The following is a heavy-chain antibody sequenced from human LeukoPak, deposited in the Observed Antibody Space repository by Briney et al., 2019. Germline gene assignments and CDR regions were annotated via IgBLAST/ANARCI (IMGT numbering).Heavy chain of an antibody. D-gene: IGHD3-10*01. Sequence: SETLSLTCTVSGGSISNYYWSWIRQPPGKGLEWIGYIYYSGSTNYNPSLKSRVTISVDTSKNQFSLKLSSVTAADTAVYYCASMRGSGSYLFDYWGQGTLVTVSS. V-gene: IGHV4-59*01. CDR3: ASMRGSGSYLFDY. CDR1: GGSISNYY. CDR2: IYYSGST. J-gene: IGHJ4*02.